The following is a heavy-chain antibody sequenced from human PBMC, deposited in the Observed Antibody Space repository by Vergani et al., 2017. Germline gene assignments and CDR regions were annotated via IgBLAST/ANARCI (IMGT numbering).Heavy chain of an antibody. D-gene: IGHD3-3*01. Sequence: QVQLVQSGAEVKKPGASVKVSCKASGYTFTSYGISWVRQAPGQGLEWMGGIIPIFGTANYAQKFQGRVTITADESTSTAYMELSSLRSEDTAVYYCARGYYDFWSGYSPSFYYYYYYMDGWGKGTTVTVSS. CDR1: GYTFTSYG. V-gene: IGHV1-69*13. CDR2: IIPIFGTA. J-gene: IGHJ6*03. CDR3: ARGYYDFWSGYSPSFYYYYYYMDG.